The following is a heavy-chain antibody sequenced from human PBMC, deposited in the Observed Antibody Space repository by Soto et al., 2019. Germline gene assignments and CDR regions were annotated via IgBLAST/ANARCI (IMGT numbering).Heavy chain of an antibody. Sequence: QVQLQESGPRLVKPSQTLSLTCTVSGDSISSVFYYSSWIRQPPGKGLEWIGYIYYSENAYYNPSLKTRISMSVDTSKNQFSLRLTSVTSADTAVYYCAQTDYSSGANLSWGQGTLVPVSS. CDR1: GDSISSVFYY. J-gene: IGHJ4*02. CDR3: AQTDYSSGANLS. CDR2: IYYSENA. V-gene: IGHV4-30-4*01. D-gene: IGHD3-10*01.